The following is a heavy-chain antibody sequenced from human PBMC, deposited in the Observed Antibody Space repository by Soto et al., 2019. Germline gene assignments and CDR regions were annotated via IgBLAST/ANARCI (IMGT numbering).Heavy chain of an antibody. CDR3: ASSYGSGYLAFDY. D-gene: IGHD3-10*01. CDR1: GDTFTFYS. CDR2: INPILSMS. Sequence: QVQLVQSGAEVKRPGSSVKVSCKASGDTFTFYSINWVRQAPGLGLEWMGRINPILSMSNYAQRFQGRVTMTADQSTSTAYMELSSLRSEDTAIYYCASSYGSGYLAFDYWGQGALVTVSS. J-gene: IGHJ4*02. V-gene: IGHV1-69*02.